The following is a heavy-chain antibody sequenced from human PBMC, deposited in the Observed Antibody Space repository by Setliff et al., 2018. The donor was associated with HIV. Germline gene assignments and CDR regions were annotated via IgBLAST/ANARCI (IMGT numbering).Heavy chain of an antibody. CDR2: IKSKTDGGST. J-gene: IGHJ4*02. CDR1: GFTFSNAW. Sequence: GGSLRLSCAASGFTFSNAWMSWVRQAPGKGPEWVGRIKSKTDGGSTDYAAPVKGRFTISRDDSRSIAFLQMYSLKTEDTAVYYCTTRANWAPNFRYWGRGTLVTVSS. V-gene: IGHV3-15*01. D-gene: IGHD7-27*01. CDR3: TTRANWAPNFRY.